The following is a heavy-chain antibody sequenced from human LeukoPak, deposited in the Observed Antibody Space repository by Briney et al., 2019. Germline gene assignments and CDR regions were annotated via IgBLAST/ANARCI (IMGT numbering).Heavy chain of an antibody. CDR3: ARVGIAETDNYDLDV. CDR2: IIPILGIA. J-gene: IGHJ6*02. CDR1: GGTFSSYA. Sequence: SVKVSYKASGGTFSSYAISWVRQAPGQGLEWMGRIIPILGIANYAQKFQGRVTITADKSTSTAYMELSSLRSEDTAVYYCARVGIAETDNYDLDVWGQGTAVTVS. V-gene: IGHV1-69*04. D-gene: IGHD6-13*01.